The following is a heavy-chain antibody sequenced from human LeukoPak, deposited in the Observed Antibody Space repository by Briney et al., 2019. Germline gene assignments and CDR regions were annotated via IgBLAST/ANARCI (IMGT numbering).Heavy chain of an antibody. CDR2: ISDGGDST. CDR1: GFTFGNYA. D-gene: IGHD1-1*01. V-gene: IGHV3-23*02. CDR3: ATSERITTLGTLDEYFQH. Sequence: RPGESLRLSCAASGFTFGNYAMSWVRQAPGKGLEWVSGISDGGDSTYYGDSVKGRFTMFRDNSKNTLYLQMNSLRVEDTAVYYCATSERITTLGTLDEYFQHWGQGTPVTVSS. J-gene: IGHJ1*01.